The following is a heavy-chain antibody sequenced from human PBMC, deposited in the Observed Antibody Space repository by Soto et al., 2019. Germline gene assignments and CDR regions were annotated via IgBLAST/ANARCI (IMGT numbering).Heavy chain of an antibody. D-gene: IGHD3-22*01. CDR1: GFTVSSNY. J-gene: IGHJ4*02. CDR3: AKGIYYDSSAYYQY. V-gene: IGHV3-23*01. Sequence: GGSLRLSCAASGFTVSSNYMSWVRQAPGKGLEWVSAINGGGGGTYYADSVKGRFTISRDNSKNTLHLQMTSLRAEDTAVYFCAKGIYYDSSAYYQYWGQGTLVTVSS. CDR2: INGGGGGT.